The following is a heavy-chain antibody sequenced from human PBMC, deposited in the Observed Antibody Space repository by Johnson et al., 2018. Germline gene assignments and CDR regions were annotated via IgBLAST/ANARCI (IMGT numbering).Heavy chain of an antibody. J-gene: IGHJ6*02. Sequence: VQLVESGGGVVQXGRSXRLXCTASGFTFVNYGFHWVRQAPGKGLEWLALISYDASEKQYTDPVQGRGRFTISRDNSKNTLYLQMNSLRAEDTAVYYCAREGNWNYVYGLDVWGQGTTVTVSS. CDR1: GFTFVNYG. CDR2: ISYDASEK. D-gene: IGHD1-20*01. CDR3: AREGNWNYVYGLDV. V-gene: IGHV3-30*03.